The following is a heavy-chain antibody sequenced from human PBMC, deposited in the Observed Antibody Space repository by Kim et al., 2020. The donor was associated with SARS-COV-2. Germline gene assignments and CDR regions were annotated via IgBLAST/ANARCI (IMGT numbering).Heavy chain of an antibody. CDR1: GFTFSSYG. Sequence: GGSLRLSCAASGFTFSSYGMHWVRQAPGKGLEWVAVISYDGSNKYYADSVKGRFTISRDNSKNTLYLQMNSLRAEDTAVYYCAKGSREYPFSFYYYYGMDVWGQGTTVTVS. V-gene: IGHV3-30*18. J-gene: IGHJ6*02. D-gene: IGHD2-2*01. CDR3: AKGSREYPFSFYYYYGMDV. CDR2: ISYDGSNK.